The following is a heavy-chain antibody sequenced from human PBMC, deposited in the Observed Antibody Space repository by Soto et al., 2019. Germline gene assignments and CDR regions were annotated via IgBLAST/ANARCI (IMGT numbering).Heavy chain of an antibody. CDR3: ARGGGYCSGGSCYSVLYYYYGMDV. CDR2: IYHSVST. CDR1: GGSISSSNW. Sequence: QVQLQESGPGLVKPSGTLSLTCAVSGGSISSSNWWSWVRQPPGKGLEWIGEIYHSVSTNYNPFLKKRVTISVDKSKNQFSLKLSSVTAADTAVYFCARGGGYCSGGSCYSVLYYYYGMDVWGQGTTVTVSS. V-gene: IGHV4-4*02. D-gene: IGHD2-15*01. J-gene: IGHJ6*02.